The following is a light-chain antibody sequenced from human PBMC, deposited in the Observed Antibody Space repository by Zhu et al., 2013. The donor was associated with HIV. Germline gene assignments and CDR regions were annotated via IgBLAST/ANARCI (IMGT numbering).Light chain of an antibody. CDR3: EQTYEIPLT. V-gene: IGKV1-39*01. CDR2: TTS. Sequence: DIQMTQSPSSLSSSVGDRVAITCRASQSIMKYLNWYQQKPGKAPKLLIYTTSTLQSGVPSRFSGSVSGTDFILTISSLQPDDFATYYCEQTYEIPLTFGGGTKVEIK. CDR1: QSIMKY. J-gene: IGKJ4*01.